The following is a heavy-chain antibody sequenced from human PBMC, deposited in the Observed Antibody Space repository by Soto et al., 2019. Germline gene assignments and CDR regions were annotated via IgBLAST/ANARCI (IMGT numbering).Heavy chain of an antibody. J-gene: IGHJ6*02. V-gene: IGHV3-7*05. CDR2: IKQDGSEK. D-gene: IGHD4-4*01. Sequence: EVQLVESGGGLVQPGGSLRLSCAASGFTFSSYWMSWVRQAPGKGLEWVANIKQDGSEKYYVDSVKGRFTISRDNAKNSLYLQMNSLRAEDTAVYYCARERVKTTVINYYYGMDVWGQGTTVTVSS. CDR3: ARERVKTTVINYYYGMDV. CDR1: GFTFSSYW.